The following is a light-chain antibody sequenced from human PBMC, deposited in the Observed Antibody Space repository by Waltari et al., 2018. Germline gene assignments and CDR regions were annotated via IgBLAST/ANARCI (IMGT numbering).Light chain of an antibody. J-gene: IGLJ1*01. V-gene: IGLV2-11*01. Sequence: QSALTQPRSVSGSPGQSVTISCTGSSSDVGGYNAVSWYQQLPGKGPKVLIYDVSKRLSGVPDRFSGSKSGNTASLTISGLQAEDEAAYYCCSYAGTYTFFVFGSGTEVTVL. CDR3: CSYAGTYTFFV. CDR2: DVS. CDR1: SSDVGGYNA.